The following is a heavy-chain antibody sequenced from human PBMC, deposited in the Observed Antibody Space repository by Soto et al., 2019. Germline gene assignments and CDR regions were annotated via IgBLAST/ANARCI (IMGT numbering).Heavy chain of an antibody. V-gene: IGHV5-51*01. CDR1: GYRFTRYL. J-gene: IGHJ3*02. CDR3: ARRMIVVVNDAFDI. Sequence: GPDQTHSCTVSGYRFTRYLIGWVRPLHGKGLEWMGIIYPGDSDTRYSPSFQGQVTISADKSISTSYLQWSSLKASDTAMYYCARRMIVVVNDAFDIWGQGTMVTVS. CDR2: IYPGDSDT. D-gene: IGHD3-22*01.